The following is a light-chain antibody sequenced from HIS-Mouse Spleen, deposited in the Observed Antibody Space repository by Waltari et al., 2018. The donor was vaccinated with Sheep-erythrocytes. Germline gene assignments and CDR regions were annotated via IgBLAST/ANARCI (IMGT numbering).Light chain of an antibody. V-gene: IGLV3-1*01. CDR1: KLGDKY. J-gene: IGLJ3*02. CDR2: QDS. Sequence: SYELTQPPSVSVSPGQTASITCSGDKLGDKYACWYQQKPGQSPVLVIDQDSKRPPGSPERFAGSNSGNTATLTISGTQAMDEADYDCQAWDSSTAWVFGGGTKLTVL. CDR3: QAWDSSTAWV.